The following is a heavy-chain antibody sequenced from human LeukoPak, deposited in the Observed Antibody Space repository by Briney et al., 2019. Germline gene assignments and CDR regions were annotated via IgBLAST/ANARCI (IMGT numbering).Heavy chain of an antibody. CDR3: ARDASLPPTIAAVL. CDR2: ISPSGDIT. CDR1: GFIFSSHG. D-gene: IGHD6-13*01. Sequence: PGGSLRLSCAASGFIFSSHGMNWVRQAPGKGLEWVSGISPSGDITYYADSVKGRFTISRDNSKNTLYLQMNSLRAEDTAVYYCARDASLPPTIAAVLWGQGTLVTVSS. J-gene: IGHJ4*02. V-gene: IGHV3-23*01.